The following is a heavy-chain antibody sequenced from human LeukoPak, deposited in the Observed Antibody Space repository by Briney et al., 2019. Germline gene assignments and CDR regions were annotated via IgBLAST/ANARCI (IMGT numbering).Heavy chain of an antibody. CDR3: AGVVRIGIFDY. Sequence: ASVKASCKASGYIFTGYYMHWVRQAPGQGLEWMGIINPSGGSTSYAQKFQGRVTMTRDTSTSTVYMELSSLRSEDTAVYYCAGVVRIGIFDYWGQGTLVTVSS. D-gene: IGHD2/OR15-2a*01. CDR1: GYIFTGYY. J-gene: IGHJ4*02. CDR2: INPSGGST. V-gene: IGHV1-46*01.